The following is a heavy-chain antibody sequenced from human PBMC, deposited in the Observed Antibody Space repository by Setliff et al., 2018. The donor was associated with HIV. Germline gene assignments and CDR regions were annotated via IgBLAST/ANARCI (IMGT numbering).Heavy chain of an antibody. CDR1: GGSISPYY. CDR3: ARGGASSKYLDP. D-gene: IGHD2-15*01. J-gene: IGHJ5*02. CDR2: ISDSGTT. V-gene: IGHV4-59*01. Sequence: SETLSLTCTVSGGSISPYYWSWIRQPPGKGLEWIAWISDSGTTNYIPSLKSRVTLSVDTSKNQFSPSLTSVTGADTAVYYCARGGASSKYLDPWGQGTLVTVSS.